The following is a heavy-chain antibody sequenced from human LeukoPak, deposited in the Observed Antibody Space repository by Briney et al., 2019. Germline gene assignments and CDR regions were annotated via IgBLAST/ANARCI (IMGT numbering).Heavy chain of an antibody. CDR2: IYSDDNT. J-gene: IGHJ4*02. CDR1: GFIVSSIY. CDR3: ARGILDY. V-gene: IGHV3-53*01. Sequence: PGGSLRLSCAASGFIVSSIYMSWVRQAPGKGLEWVSVIYSDDNTYYVDSVKGRFTISRDNSKNTVYLQMNSLRAEDTAVYYCARGILDYWGQGTLVTVSS.